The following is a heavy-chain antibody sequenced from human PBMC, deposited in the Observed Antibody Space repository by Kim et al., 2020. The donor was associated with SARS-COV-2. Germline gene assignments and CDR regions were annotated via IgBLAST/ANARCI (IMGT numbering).Heavy chain of an antibody. V-gene: IGHV3-23*01. CDR3: AKYQYCSSTSCQVGGY. J-gene: IGHJ4*02. Sequence: SVKGRFTISRDHSKNSLYLQMNSLRAEDTAVYYCAKYQYCSSTSCQVGGYWGQGTLVTVSS. D-gene: IGHD2-2*01.